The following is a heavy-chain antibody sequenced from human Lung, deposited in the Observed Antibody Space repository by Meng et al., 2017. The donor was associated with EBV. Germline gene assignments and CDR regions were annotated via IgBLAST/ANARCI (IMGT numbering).Heavy chain of an antibody. D-gene: IGHD6-19*01. CDR3: ARESFNSGWYSNY. V-gene: IGHV4-4*07. J-gene: IGHJ4*02. CDR2: IYSSGIT. Sequence: QVQLKESGPGLVKSSETLSLTCTVSGDSISDYFWNWIRQPAGKGLEWIGRIYSSGITNYNPSLQSRVTMSVDTSKNQFSLKLYSVTAADTAVYYCARESFNSGWYSNYWGQGTLVTVSS. CDR1: GDSISDYF.